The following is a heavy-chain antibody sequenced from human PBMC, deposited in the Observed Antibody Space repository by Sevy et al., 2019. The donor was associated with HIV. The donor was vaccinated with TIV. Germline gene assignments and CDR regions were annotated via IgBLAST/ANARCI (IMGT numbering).Heavy chain of an antibody. Sequence: GGSLRLSCAASGFTFSSYWMHWVRQAPGKGLLWVSLINGDGGSANYADSVKGRFIISRDNAKNTLYLQMNSLRAEDTAMYYFARAYAHYGDSIGFYYGMDVWGQGITVTVSS. CDR3: ARAYAHYGDSIGFYYGMDV. CDR2: INGDGGSA. J-gene: IGHJ6*02. CDR1: GFTFSSYW. V-gene: IGHV3-74*01. D-gene: IGHD4-17*01.